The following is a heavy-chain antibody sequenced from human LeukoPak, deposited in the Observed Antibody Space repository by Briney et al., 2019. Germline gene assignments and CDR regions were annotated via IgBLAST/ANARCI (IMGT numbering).Heavy chain of an antibody. Sequence: GGSLRLSCAASGFTFSSYAMSWVRQAPGKGLEWVSAISGSGGSTYYADSVKGRFTISRDNSKNTLYLQMNSLRAEDTAVYYCAKDIPVVVVAARSSPYYYGMDVWGHGTTVTVSS. CDR3: AKDIPVVVVAARSSPYYYGMDV. D-gene: IGHD2-15*01. V-gene: IGHV3-23*01. J-gene: IGHJ6*02. CDR2: ISGSGGST. CDR1: GFTFSSYA.